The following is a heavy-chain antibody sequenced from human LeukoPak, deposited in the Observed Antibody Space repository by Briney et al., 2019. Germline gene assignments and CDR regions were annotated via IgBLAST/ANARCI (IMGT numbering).Heavy chain of an antibody. V-gene: IGHV4-39*01. D-gene: IGHD6-13*01. J-gene: IGHJ4*02. CDR1: GGSISSSSYY. CDR2: IYYSGST. Sequence: SETLSLTCTVPGGSISSSSYYWGWIRQPPGKGLEWIGSIYYSGSTYYNPSLKSRVTISVDTSKNQFSLKLSSVTAADTAVYYCARSDEQQLVFDYWGQGTLVTVSS. CDR3: ARSDEQQLVFDY.